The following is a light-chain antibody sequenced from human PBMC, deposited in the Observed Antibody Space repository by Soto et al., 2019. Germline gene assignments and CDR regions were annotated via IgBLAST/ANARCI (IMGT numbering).Light chain of an antibody. CDR2: DVS. V-gene: IGLV2-14*01. J-gene: IGLJ1*01. Sequence: LAQPASVSGSPGQSITISCTGTGSDVGGYNYVSWYQQNPDKVPKFMIYDVSNRPSGVSNRFSGSKSGNTASLTISGLQAEVEADYYSRSYITSNTRQIVFGSGTKVTVL. CDR3: RSYITSNTRQIV. CDR1: GSDVGGYNY.